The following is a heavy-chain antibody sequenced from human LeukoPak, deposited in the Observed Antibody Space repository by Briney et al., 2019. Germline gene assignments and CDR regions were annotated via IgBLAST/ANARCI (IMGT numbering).Heavy chain of an antibody. CDR3: ARDQYYYGSGSYYTPDPLDY. D-gene: IGHD3-10*01. J-gene: IGHJ4*02. CDR1: GYTFTSYG. Sequence: VASVKVSCKASGYTFTSYGISWVRQAPGQGLEWMGWISAYNGNTNYAQKLQGRVTMTTDTSTSTAYMELRSLRSDDTAVYYCARDQYYYGSGSYYTPDPLDYWGQGTLVTVSS. V-gene: IGHV1-18*01. CDR2: ISAYNGNT.